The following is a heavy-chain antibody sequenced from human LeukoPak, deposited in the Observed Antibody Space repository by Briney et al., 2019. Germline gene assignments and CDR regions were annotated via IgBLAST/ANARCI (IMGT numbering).Heavy chain of an antibody. CDR1: GFTFSSYS. CDR2: ISSSSSYI. Sequence: PGGSLRLSCAASGFTFSSYSMNWVRQAPGKGLEWVSSISSSSSYISYADSVKGRLTISRDNAKNSLYLQMNSLRAEDTAIYYCAREGDGFFDYWGQGTLVTVSS. V-gene: IGHV3-21*01. CDR3: AREGDGFFDY. J-gene: IGHJ4*02. D-gene: IGHD5-24*01.